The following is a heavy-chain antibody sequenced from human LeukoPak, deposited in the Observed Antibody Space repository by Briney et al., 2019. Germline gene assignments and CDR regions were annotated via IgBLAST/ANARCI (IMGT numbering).Heavy chain of an antibody. D-gene: IGHD6-13*01. CDR1: VYTFNRHG. CDR3: ARGRSSSWYHY. J-gene: IGHJ4*02. CDR2: ISAYNGDT. V-gene: IGHV1-18*01. Sequence: ASVKVSCKASVYTFNRHGISWARQAPGQGLEWMGWISAYNGDTKYAQKLQGRVTLTIDTSTSTAYMELRSLRSDDTAMYYCARGRSSSWYHYWGQGTLVTVSS.